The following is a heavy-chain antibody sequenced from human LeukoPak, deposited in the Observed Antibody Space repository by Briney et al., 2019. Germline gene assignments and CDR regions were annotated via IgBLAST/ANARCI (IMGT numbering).Heavy chain of an antibody. CDR2: IYYSGST. CDR1: GGSISSSSYY. Sequence: SETLSLTCTVSGGSISSSSYYWGWIRQPPGKGLEWIGYIYYSGSTNYNPSLKSRVTISVDTSKNQFSLKLSSVTAADTAVYYCARVVRANYGDYLPYFDYWGQGTLVTVSS. J-gene: IGHJ4*02. CDR3: ARVVRANYGDYLPYFDY. V-gene: IGHV4-61*05. D-gene: IGHD4-17*01.